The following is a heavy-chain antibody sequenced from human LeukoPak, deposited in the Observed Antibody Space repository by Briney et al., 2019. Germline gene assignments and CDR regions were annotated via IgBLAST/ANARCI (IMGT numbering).Heavy chain of an antibody. CDR2: MYHSGST. V-gene: IGHV4-38-2*02. Sequence: SETLSLTCSVSGYSIGSAYYGGWIRQPPGKGREWIGTMYHSGSTNYNPSLKSRVTISVDTSKNQFSLKLSSVTAADTAVYFCARGFRGDNFDYWGQGTLVTVSS. CDR1: GYSIGSAYY. D-gene: IGHD7-27*01. J-gene: IGHJ4*02. CDR3: ARGFRGDNFDY.